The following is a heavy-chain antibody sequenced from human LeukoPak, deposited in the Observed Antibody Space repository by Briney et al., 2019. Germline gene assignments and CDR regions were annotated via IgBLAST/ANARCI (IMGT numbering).Heavy chain of an antibody. V-gene: IGHV4-59*01. D-gene: IGHD3-22*01. J-gene: IGHJ4*02. CDR2: IYYSGST. CDR1: GGSISSYY. CDR3: ARVKYYYDSSGYIRILYFDY. Sequence: SETLSLTCTVSGGSISSYYWSWIRQPPGKGLEWIGYIYYSGSTNYNPSLKSRVTISVDTPKNQFSLKLSSVTAADTAVYYCARVKYYYDSSGYIRILYFDYWGQGTLVTVSS.